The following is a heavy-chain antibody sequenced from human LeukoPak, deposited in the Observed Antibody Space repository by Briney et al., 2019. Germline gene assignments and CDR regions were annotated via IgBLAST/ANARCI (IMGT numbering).Heavy chain of an antibody. J-gene: IGHJ4*02. CDR2: INWNGGST. Sequence: GGSLRLSCAASGFTFDDYGMSWVRQAPGKGLEWVSGINWNGGSTGYADSVKGRFTISRDNAKNSLYLQMNSLRAEDTALYYCARPNSGSYYYYFDYWGQGTLVTVSS. CDR1: GFTFDDYG. CDR3: ARPNSGSYYYYFDY. V-gene: IGHV3-20*04. D-gene: IGHD1-26*01.